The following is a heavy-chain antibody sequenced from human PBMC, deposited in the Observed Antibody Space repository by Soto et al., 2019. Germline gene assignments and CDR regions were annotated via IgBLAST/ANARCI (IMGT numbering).Heavy chain of an antibody. CDR2: IYSSGST. J-gene: IGHJ4*02. D-gene: IGHD5-18*01. CDR3: ARERLWLGYFDY. CDR1: GGSISSGGYY. V-gene: IGHV4-31*03. Sequence: SETLSLTCTVSGGSISSGGYYWSWIRQHPGKGLEWIGYIYSSGSTYYNPSLKSRVTISVDTSKNQFSLKLSSVTAADTAVYYCARERLWLGYFDYWGQGTLVTVSS.